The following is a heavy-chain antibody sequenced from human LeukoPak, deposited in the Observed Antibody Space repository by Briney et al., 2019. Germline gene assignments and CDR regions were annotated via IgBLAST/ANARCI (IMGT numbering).Heavy chain of an antibody. CDR3: ARESVAGGFEY. Sequence: GASVKVSCKASGGTFSSYAISWVRQAPGQGLEWMGGIIPIFGTANYAQKFQDRVTISADKSTTTVYMALSSLRYGDTAMYYCARESVAGGFEYWGQGTLVTVSS. J-gene: IGHJ4*02. CDR1: GGTFSSYA. CDR2: IIPIFGTA. V-gene: IGHV1-69*06. D-gene: IGHD6-19*01.